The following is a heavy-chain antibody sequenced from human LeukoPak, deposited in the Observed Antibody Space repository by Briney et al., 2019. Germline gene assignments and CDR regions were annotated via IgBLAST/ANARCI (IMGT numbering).Heavy chain of an antibody. CDR1: GFTFSGYA. CDR2: ISGSGGST. J-gene: IGHJ4*02. V-gene: IGHV3-23*01. Sequence: GGSLRLSCAASGFTFSGYAMSWVRQAPGKGLEWVSAISGSGGSTYYADSVKGRFTISRDNSKNTLYLQMNSLRAEDTAVYYCADNCYGSGSYLTNFDYWGQGTLVTVSS. D-gene: IGHD3-10*01. CDR3: ADNCYGSGSYLTNFDY.